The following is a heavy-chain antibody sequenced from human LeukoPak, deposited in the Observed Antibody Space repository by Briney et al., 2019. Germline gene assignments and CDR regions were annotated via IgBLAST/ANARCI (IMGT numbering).Heavy chain of an antibody. CDR2: INPNSGGT. CDR3: AREAVPHNWFDP. Sequence: ASVKVSCKASGYTFTVYYMHWVRQAPGQGVERMGWINPNSGGTNYTQKFQGRVTITRDTSISTAYMELRSLTSDDTAVYYCAREAVPHNWFDPWGRGTLVTVSS. V-gene: IGHV1-2*02. D-gene: IGHD2-2*01. CDR1: GYTFTVYY. J-gene: IGHJ5*02.